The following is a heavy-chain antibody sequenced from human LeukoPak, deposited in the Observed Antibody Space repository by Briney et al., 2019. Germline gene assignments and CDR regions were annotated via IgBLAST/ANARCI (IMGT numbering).Heavy chain of an antibody. V-gene: IGHV4-59*12. Sequence: PSETLSLTCAVYGGSFSGYYWSWIRQPPGKGLEWIGYIYYSGSTNYNPSLKSRVTMSVDTSKNQFSLKLSSVTAADTAVYYCARDVVAAVGSFDYWGQGTQVTVSS. CDR1: GGSFSGYY. D-gene: IGHD2-2*01. CDR2: IYYSGST. CDR3: ARDVVAAVGSFDY. J-gene: IGHJ4*02.